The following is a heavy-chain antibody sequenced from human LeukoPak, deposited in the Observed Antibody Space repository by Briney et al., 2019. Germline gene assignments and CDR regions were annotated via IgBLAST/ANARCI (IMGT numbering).Heavy chain of an antibody. D-gene: IGHD3-10*01. CDR2: INWNGGST. V-gene: IGHV3-20*04. Sequence: GGSLRLSCAASGFTFDDYGMSWVRQAPGKGLEWVSGINWNGGSTGYADSVKGRFTISRDNARNSLYLQMNSLRAEDTALYYCARGAAPHTYRGNYYYYYMDVWGKGTTVTVSS. CDR1: GFTFDDYG. J-gene: IGHJ6*03. CDR3: ARGAAPHTYRGNYYYYYMDV.